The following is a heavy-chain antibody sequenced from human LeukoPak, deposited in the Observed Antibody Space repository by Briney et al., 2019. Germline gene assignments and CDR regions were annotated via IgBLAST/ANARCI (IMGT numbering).Heavy chain of an antibody. J-gene: IGHJ4*02. CDR3: AKDIGSSGYFYYFDY. CDR2: ISWNSGTI. Sequence: GGSLRLSCAASGFTFDDYAMHWVRQAPGKGLEWVSGISWNSGTIGYADSVKGRFTISRDNAKNSLYLQMNSLRAEDTALYYCAKDIGSSGYFYYFDYWGQGTLVTVSS. CDR1: GFTFDDYA. V-gene: IGHV3-9*01. D-gene: IGHD3-22*01.